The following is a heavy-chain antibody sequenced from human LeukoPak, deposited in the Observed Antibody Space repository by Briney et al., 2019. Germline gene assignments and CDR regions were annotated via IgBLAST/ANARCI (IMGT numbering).Heavy chain of an antibody. V-gene: IGHV1-8*01. Sequence: ASVKVSCKASGYTFTSYDINWVRQATGQGLEWMGWMNPNSGNTGYAQKFQGRVTMTRNTSISTAYMELSSLRSEDTAVYYCARRRGPGNRPGASWFDPWGQGTLVTVSS. CDR2: MNPNSGNT. CDR1: GYTFTSYD. CDR3: ARRRGPGNRPGASWFDP. J-gene: IGHJ5*02. D-gene: IGHD1-26*01.